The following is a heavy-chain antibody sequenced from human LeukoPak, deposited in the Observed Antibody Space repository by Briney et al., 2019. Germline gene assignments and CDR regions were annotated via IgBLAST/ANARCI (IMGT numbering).Heavy chain of an antibody. D-gene: IGHD3-10*01. CDR2: ISGSGGST. V-gene: IGHV3-23*01. CDR3: ARVQRTTMVDY. J-gene: IGHJ4*02. Sequence: GGSLRLSCAASGFTFSSYAMSWVRQAPGKGLDWVSGISGSGGSTYHADSVEGRFTISRDNSKNTLYLQMNSLRAEDTAVYYCARVQRTTMVDYWGQGTLVTVSS. CDR1: GFTFSSYA.